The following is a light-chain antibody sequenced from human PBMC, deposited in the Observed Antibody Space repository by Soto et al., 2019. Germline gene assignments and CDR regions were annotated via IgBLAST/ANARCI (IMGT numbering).Light chain of an antibody. J-gene: IGKJ2*01. CDR3: QQYGRSPYT. V-gene: IGKV3-20*01. CDR1: QSVSSSF. Sequence: DIVLTQSPGTLSLSPGERATLSCRASQSVSSSFLAWYQQQPGQAPTLLIYGASSRATGIPDRFSGSGSGTDFTLTISRLEPGDFAVYYCQQYGRSPYTFAQGTKLQIK. CDR2: GAS.